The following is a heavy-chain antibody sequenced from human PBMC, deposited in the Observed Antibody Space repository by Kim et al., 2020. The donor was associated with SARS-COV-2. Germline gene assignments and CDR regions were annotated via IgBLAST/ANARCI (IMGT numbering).Heavy chain of an antibody. Sequence: LKSPVTISVDTSKNQFSLKLSAVTAADTAVYYCARVGGNVVVPEGGWFDPWGQGTLVTVSS. CDR3: ARVGGNVVVPEGGWFDP. V-gene: IGHV4-31*01. J-gene: IGHJ5*02. D-gene: IGHD2-2*01.